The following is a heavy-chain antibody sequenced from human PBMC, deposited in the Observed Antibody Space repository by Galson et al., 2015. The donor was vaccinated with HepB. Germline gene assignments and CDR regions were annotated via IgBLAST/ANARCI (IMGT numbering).Heavy chain of an antibody. CDR1: GFTFSYCG. CDR2: MIYDGSNQ. D-gene: IGHD1-1*01. Sequence: SLRLSCAASGFTFSYCGMHWVRQAPGKGLEWVGVMIYDGSNQYYADSVKGRFTISRDTSKNTLYLQMNSLRIEDTAVYYCARVHNPASTVDLIDYWGQGTLVTVSS. V-gene: IGHV3-30*03. CDR3: ARVHNPASTVDLIDY. J-gene: IGHJ4*02.